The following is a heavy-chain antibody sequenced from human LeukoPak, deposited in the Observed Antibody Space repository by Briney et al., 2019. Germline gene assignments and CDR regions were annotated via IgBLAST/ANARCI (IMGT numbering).Heavy chain of an antibody. CDR3: ARGRTAAAGTDFDY. Sequence: ASVKVSCKASGYTFTSYDINWVRQATGQGLEWMGWMNPNSGNTGYAQKFQGRVTITADESTSTAYMELSSLRSEDTAVYYCARGRTAAAGTDFDYWGQGTLVTVSS. CDR1: GYTFTSYD. V-gene: IGHV1-8*03. D-gene: IGHD6-13*01. CDR2: MNPNSGNT. J-gene: IGHJ4*02.